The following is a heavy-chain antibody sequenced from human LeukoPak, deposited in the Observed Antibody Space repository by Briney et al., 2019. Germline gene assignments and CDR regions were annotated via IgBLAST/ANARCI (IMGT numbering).Heavy chain of an antibody. CDR1: GGSISSSNYY. Sequence: PSETLSLTCTVSGGSISSSNYYWGWIRQPPGKGLEWIGNIYYSGSTYYNPSLKSRVTISADTSKNQFTLRLSSVTAADTAVYYCARSYCSSASCYAGGYFQHWGQGTLVTVSS. CDR3: ARSYCSSASCYAGGYFQH. V-gene: IGHV4-39*01. D-gene: IGHD2-2*01. CDR2: IYYSGST. J-gene: IGHJ1*01.